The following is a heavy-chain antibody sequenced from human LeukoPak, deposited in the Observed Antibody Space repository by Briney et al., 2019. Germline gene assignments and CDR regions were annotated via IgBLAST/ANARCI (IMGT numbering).Heavy chain of an antibody. J-gene: IGHJ6*03. V-gene: IGHV1-18*01. CDR1: GYMFTIYG. Sequence: GASVKVSCKASGYMFTIYGISWVRQAPGQGVEWMGWISVHNGNTKYAQKFQGRVTMTTDTSTSTDYMELRSLRSDDTAVYYCARARNPLDYYYYMDVWGKGTTVTVSS. CDR2: ISVHNGNT. CDR3: ARARNPLDYYYYMDV.